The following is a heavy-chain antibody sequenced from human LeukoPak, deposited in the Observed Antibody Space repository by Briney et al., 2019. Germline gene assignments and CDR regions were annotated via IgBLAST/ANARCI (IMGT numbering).Heavy chain of an antibody. Sequence: SETLSLTCTVSGGSIISYYWSWIRQPPGKGLEWIGYIYYSGSPNYNPSLKSRVTISVDTSKNQFSLRLSSVTAADTAVYYCARDVTFYGDGGNWFDPWGQGTLVTVSS. CDR1: GGSIISYY. V-gene: IGHV4-59*01. D-gene: IGHD4-17*01. J-gene: IGHJ5*02. CDR2: IYYSGSP. CDR3: ARDVTFYGDGGNWFDP.